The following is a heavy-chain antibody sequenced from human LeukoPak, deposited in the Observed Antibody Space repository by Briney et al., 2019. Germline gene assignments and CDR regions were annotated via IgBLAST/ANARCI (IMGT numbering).Heavy chain of an antibody. Sequence: GGSLRLSCAASGFTLSSYAMHWVLQAPGNGLEWVAVISDDGSNKYYADSVKGRFTISRDNSKNTLYLQMNSLRAEDTAVYYCARDRGWFAHDYWGQGTLVTVSS. D-gene: IGHD3-10*01. CDR2: ISDDGSNK. CDR1: GFTLSSYA. CDR3: ARDRGWFAHDY. V-gene: IGHV3-30*04. J-gene: IGHJ4*02.